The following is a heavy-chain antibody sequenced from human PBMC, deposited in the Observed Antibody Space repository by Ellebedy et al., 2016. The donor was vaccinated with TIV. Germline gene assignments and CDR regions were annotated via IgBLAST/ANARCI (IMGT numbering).Heavy chain of an antibody. Sequence: GESLKISCAASGFNFRSYWMTWVRQAPGKGLEWVAKIRQEGDEIYYVESVKVRFTISRANAKHSMFLQMNILRVEDTAVYYCARRASYGDYAVQVNPWFDPWGQGTLVTVSS. D-gene: IGHD4-17*01. J-gene: IGHJ5*02. CDR2: IRQEGDEI. CDR3: ARRASYGDYAVQVNPWFDP. V-gene: IGHV3-7*01. CDR1: GFNFRSYW.